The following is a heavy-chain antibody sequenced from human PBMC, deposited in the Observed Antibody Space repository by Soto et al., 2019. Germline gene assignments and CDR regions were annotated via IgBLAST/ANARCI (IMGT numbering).Heavy chain of an antibody. CDR3: AHLYGPASGTRYYFNY. D-gene: IGHD6-13*01. V-gene: IGHV2-5*02. CDR1: GFAFPTDAVG. J-gene: IGHJ4*02. CDR2: IYWDDDK. Sequence: QITLTESGPTLVKPTQTLTLTCTFSGFAFPTDAVGVGWIRQPPGEALEWLALIYWDDDKRYSPFLKSRLTITKDTSANQVVLTMTDMDRADTGTYYCAHLYGPASGTRYYFNYWGQGTLVTVS.